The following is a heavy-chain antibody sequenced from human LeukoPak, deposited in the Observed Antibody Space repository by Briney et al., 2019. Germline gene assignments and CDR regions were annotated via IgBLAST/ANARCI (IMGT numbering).Heavy chain of an antibody. V-gene: IGHV3-33*01. CDR2: IWYDGSNK. D-gene: IGHD6-13*01. J-gene: IGHJ4*02. CDR1: GFTFSSYG. Sequence: PGGSLRLSCAASGFTFSSYGMHWVRQAPGKGLEWVAVIWYDGSNKYYADSVKGRFTISRDNSKNTLYLQMNSLRAEDTAVYYCARDSRIAAGGTDFDYWGQGTLVTVSS. CDR3: ARDSRIAAGGTDFDY.